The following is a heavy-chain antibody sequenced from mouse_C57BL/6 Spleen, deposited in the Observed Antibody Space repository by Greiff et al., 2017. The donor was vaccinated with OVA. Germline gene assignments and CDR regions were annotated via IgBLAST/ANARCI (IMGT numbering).Heavy chain of an antibody. V-gene: IGHV14-3*01. J-gene: IGHJ2*01. D-gene: IGHD1-1*01. CDR1: GFNIKNTY. CDR2: IDPANGNT. CDR3: ASITTVSNYFDY. Sequence: VQLKESVAELVRPGASVKLSCTASGFNIKNTYMHWVKQRPEQGLEWIGRIDPANGNTKYAPKFQGKATITADTSSNTAYLQLSSLTSEDTAIYYCASITTVSNYFDYWGQGTTLTVSS.